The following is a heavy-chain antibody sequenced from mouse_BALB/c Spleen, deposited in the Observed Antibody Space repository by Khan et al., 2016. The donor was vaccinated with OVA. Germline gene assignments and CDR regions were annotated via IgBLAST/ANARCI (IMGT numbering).Heavy chain of an antibody. J-gene: IGHJ3*01. CDR3: AREGAYYRSDGWFAY. V-gene: IGHV1-4*01. Sequence: QVQLKESGTELARPGASVKMSCKASGYTFTSYTMHWVKQRPGQGLEWIGYINPSSGHTNYNQKFKDKATLTADKSSITAYMQLSSLTSEDSAIYYCAREGAYYRSDGWFAYWGQGTLVTVSA. CDR1: GYTFTSYT. D-gene: IGHD2-14*01. CDR2: INPSSGHT.